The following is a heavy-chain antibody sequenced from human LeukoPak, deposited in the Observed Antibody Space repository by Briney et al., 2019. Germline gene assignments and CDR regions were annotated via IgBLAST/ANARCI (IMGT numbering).Heavy chain of an antibody. J-gene: IGHJ4*02. V-gene: IGHV3-33*01. Sequence: GGSLRLSCEASGFTFSNYDMHWVRQAPGKGLEWLAIVWYDGSDKYYADSVKGRFTVSRDNSKNTQYLQMNSLRADDTAVYYCARDLNREDFDYWGQGTLVAVSS. CDR2: VWYDGSDK. CDR1: GFTFSNYD. D-gene: IGHD3-9*01. CDR3: ARDLNREDFDY.